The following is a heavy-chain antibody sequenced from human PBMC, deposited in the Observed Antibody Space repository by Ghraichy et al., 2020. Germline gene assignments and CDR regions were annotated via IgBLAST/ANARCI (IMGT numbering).Heavy chain of an antibody. CDR2: IKKDGSEK. J-gene: IGHJ4*02. CDR1: AFTFSGYW. D-gene: IGHD2-15*01. CDR3: ATIATRGSTTHYFES. Sequence: GESLNISCAGSAFTFSGYWMSWVRQAPGKGLEWVANIKKDGSEKYYVDSVKGRFTISRDNAKNSLYLQMNSLRAEDTAVYFCATIATRGSTTHYFESWGQGTPFTVSS. V-gene: IGHV3-7*01.